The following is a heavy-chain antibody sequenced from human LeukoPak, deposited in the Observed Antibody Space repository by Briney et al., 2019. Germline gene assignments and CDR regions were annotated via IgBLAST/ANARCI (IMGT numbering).Heavy chain of an antibody. CDR2: MSGAGDIA. V-gene: IGHV3-23*01. J-gene: IGHJ5*02. D-gene: IGHD3-22*01. CDR3: AKLKSALIVVGA. CDR1: GFTFSRSS. Sequence: PGGSLRLSCAASGFTFSRSSLSCVRQAPGQGLEWVSSMSGAGDIAHYAESVRGRFTISRDNSRNTLYLQMNSLRADDTAVYYCAKLKSALIVVGAWGQGIRVAVSS.